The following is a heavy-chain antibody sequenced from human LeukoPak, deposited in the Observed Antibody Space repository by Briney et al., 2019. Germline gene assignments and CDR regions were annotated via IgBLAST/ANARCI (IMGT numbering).Heavy chain of an antibody. CDR2: ISPTGSTT. J-gene: IGHJ4*02. CDR3: ARGPNSNWSGLDF. CDR1: GFSFSGHW. Sequence: QAGGSLRLSCIASGFSFSGHWMHWARQLPGKGLVWVSRISPTGSTTSYADSVKGRFTVSRDNAKNTLYLQVNNLRAEDTAVYYCARGPNSNWSGLDFWGQGTLVTVSS. D-gene: IGHD6-6*01. V-gene: IGHV3-74*01.